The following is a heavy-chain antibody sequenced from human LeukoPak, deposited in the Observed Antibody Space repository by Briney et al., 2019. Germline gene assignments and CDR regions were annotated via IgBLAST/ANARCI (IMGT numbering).Heavy chain of an antibody. J-gene: IGHJ4*02. CDR2: ITDSGVDT. D-gene: IGHD1-26*01. Sequence: GGSLRLSCAASGFTFNSDAMTWVRQAPEKGLEWGSSITDSGVDTYYADSVKGRFTISRDNSKNTLFMQMNSLRAEDTAVYYCAKGSRGSYHYWGQGTLVTVSS. CDR1: GFTFNSDA. V-gene: IGHV3-23*01. CDR3: AKGSRGSYHY.